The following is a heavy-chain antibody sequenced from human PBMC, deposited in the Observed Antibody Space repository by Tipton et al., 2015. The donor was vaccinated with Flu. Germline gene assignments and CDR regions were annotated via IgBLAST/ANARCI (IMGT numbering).Heavy chain of an antibody. CDR1: GGSISSGGYY. D-gene: IGHD3-22*01. CDR2: IYYSGST. V-gene: IGHV4-31*03. CDR3: ARVSLGIVVVSDAFDI. J-gene: IGHJ3*02. Sequence: TPSLTCTVSGGSISSGGYYWSWIRQHPGKGLEWIGYIYYSGSTYYNPSLKSRVTISVDTSKNQFSLKLSSVTAADTAVYYCARVSLGIVVVSDAFDIWGQGTMVTVSS.